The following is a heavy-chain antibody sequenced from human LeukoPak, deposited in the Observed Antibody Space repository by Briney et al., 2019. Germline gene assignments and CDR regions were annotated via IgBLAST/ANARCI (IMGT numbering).Heavy chain of an antibody. J-gene: IGHJ4*02. D-gene: IGHD3-22*01. V-gene: IGHV3-23*01. Sequence: GGSLRLSCAASGFTFSGYAMTWVRQAPGKGLEWVPTIGVSGGSTFYADSVKGRFTNSRDNSKNTLYLQMNSLRVEDTAVYYCAKGYYDSTGYPLRPSFDYWGQGTLVTVSS. CDR2: IGVSGGST. CDR1: GFTFSGYA. CDR3: AKGYYDSTGYPLRPSFDY.